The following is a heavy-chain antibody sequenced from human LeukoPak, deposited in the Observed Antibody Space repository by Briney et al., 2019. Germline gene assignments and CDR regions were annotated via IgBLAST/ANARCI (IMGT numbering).Heavy chain of an antibody. CDR1: GYTFTDYY. V-gene: IGHV1-46*01. D-gene: IGHD3-3*01. CDR2: FRPSCTTT. CDR3: ARNSGVRTGEKTFDY. J-gene: IGHJ4*02. Sequence: ASVTVTCTASGYTFTDYYTHWVRQVPGQGLEWMGIFRPSCTTTVYPLELQSRVNLTRDTSTIKVYIELSSLTAADTSVYFGARNSGVRTGEKTFDYWGQGTLVTVSS.